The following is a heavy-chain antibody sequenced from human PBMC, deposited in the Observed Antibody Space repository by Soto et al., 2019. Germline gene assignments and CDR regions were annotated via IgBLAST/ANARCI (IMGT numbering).Heavy chain of an antibody. D-gene: IGHD2-8*01. Sequence: SETLSLTCTVSGGSISSYYWSWIRQPPGKGLEWIGYIYYSGSTNYNPSLKSRVTISVDTSENQFSLKLSSVTAADTAVYYCARGWARNGPRYWYFDLWGRGTLVTVSS. J-gene: IGHJ2*01. V-gene: IGHV4-59*01. CDR1: GGSISSYY. CDR2: IYYSGST. CDR3: ARGWARNGPRYWYFDL.